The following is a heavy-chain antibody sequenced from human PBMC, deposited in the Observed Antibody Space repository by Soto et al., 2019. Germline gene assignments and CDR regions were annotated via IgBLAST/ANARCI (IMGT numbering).Heavy chain of an antibody. D-gene: IGHD3-22*01. CDR1: GGSISSYY. V-gene: IGHV4-59*01. Sequence: PSETLSLTCTVSGGSISSYYWSWIRQPPGKGLEWIGYIYYSGSTNYNPSLKSRVTISVDTSKSQFSLKLSSVTAADTAVYYCARAAYESLSSPFDYWGQGTLVTVSS. J-gene: IGHJ4*02. CDR2: IYYSGST. CDR3: ARAAYESLSSPFDY.